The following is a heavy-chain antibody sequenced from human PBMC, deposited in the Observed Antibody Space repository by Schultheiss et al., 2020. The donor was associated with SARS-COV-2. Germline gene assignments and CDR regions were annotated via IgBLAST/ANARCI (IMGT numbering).Heavy chain of an antibody. Sequence: SETLSLTCTVSGGSISSGGYYWSWIRQPPGKGLEWIGYIYYSGSTYYNPSLKSRVTISVDTSKNQFSLKLSSVTAADTAVYYCARGSASITILMDVWGQGTTVTVSS. CDR1: GGSISSGGYY. CDR2: IYYSGST. J-gene: IGHJ6*02. V-gene: IGHV4-31*03. D-gene: IGHD3-3*01. CDR3: ARGSASITILMDV.